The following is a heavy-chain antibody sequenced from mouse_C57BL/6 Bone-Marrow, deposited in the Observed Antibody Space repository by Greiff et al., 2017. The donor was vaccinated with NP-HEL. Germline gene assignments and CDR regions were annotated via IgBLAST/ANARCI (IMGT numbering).Heavy chain of an antibody. J-gene: IGHJ4*01. V-gene: IGHV14-4*01. D-gene: IGHD2-12*01. CDR3: SPTIPSDYSMDY. CDR2: IAPENGDT. CDR1: GFNIKDDY. Sequence: DVQLQESGAELVRPGASVKLSCTASGFNIKDDYMHWVKPRPEQGLEWIGWIAPENGDTEYASKFQGKATITADTSYKTAYLQTSSLTSENTAVYDCSPTIPSDYSMDYWGQGTSVTVSS.